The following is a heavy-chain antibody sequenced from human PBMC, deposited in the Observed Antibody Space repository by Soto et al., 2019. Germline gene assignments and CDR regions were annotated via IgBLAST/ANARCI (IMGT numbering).Heavy chain of an antibody. D-gene: IGHD4-4*01. J-gene: IGHJ5*02. Sequence: PSETLSLTCTVSGGSISSYYWSWIRQPPGKGLEWIGYIYYSGSTNYNPSLESRVTISVDTSKNQFSLKLSSVTAADTAVYYCARLPLTPVTATWFAPWGQGTLVTVSS. CDR3: ARLPLTPVTATWFAP. V-gene: IGHV4-59*01. CDR2: IYYSGST. CDR1: GGSISSYY.